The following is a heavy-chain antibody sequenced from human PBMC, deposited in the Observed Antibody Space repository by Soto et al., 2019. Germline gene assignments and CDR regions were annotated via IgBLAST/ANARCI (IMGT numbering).Heavy chain of an antibody. D-gene: IGHD3-3*01. CDR3: ARDRITIFGVVTYYYGMDV. Sequence: SETLSLTCIVSGGSITSYHWSWIRQFPGKGLEWIAYTSYTGNTNYNPSLKSRVTISMDTSKNQLSLKLTSMTAADTAVYYCARDRITIFGVVTYYYGMDVWGQGTTVTVSS. CDR1: GGSITSYH. J-gene: IGHJ6*02. CDR2: TSYTGNT. V-gene: IGHV4-59*01.